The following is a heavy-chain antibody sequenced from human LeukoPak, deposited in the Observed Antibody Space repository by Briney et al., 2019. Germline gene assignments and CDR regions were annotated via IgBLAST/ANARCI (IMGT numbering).Heavy chain of an antibody. V-gene: IGHV1-2*02. CDR3: ARPTYCGSDCYFNFDY. CDR1: GYTFTTYF. Sequence: ASVKVSCKTSGYTFTTYFMHWVRQAPGQGLEWMGYIKPNSGVTNYAQKFRGRVTMTWDTSISTAYIELSGLTSDDTAIYYCARPTYCGSDCYFNFDYWGQGTLVTVSS. D-gene: IGHD2-21*02. CDR2: IKPNSGVT. J-gene: IGHJ4*02.